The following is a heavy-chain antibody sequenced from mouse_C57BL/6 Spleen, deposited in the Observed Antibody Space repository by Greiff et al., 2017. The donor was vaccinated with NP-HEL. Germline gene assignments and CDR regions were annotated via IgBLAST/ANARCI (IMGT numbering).Heavy chain of an antibody. CDR2: INPSNGGT. Sequence: QVQLKQPGTELVKPGASVKLSCKASGYTFTSYWMHWVKQRPGQGLEWIGNINPSNGGTNYNEKFKSKATLTVDKSSSTAYMQLSSLTSEDSAVYYCARDYSNYGYWYFDVWGTGTTVTVSS. CDR1: GYTFTSYW. CDR3: ARDYSNYGYWYFDV. V-gene: IGHV1-53*01. J-gene: IGHJ1*03. D-gene: IGHD2-5*01.